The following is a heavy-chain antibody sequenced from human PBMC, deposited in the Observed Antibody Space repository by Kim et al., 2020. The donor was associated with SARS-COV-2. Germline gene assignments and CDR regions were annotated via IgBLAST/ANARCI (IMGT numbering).Heavy chain of an antibody. J-gene: IGHJ4*02. CDR3: ARGLPDLLRYFDWFDY. Sequence: SLQSRVTISVDTSKNQFSLKLSSVTAADTAVYYCARGLPDLLRYFDWFDYWGQGTLVTVSS. D-gene: IGHD3-9*01. V-gene: IGHV4-31*02.